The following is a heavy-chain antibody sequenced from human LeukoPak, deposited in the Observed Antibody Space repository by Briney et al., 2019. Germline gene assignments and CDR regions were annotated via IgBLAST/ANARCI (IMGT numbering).Heavy chain of an antibody. J-gene: IGHJ5*02. CDR1: GGSISSYY. CDR3: ARQYYGSGSYLWFDP. D-gene: IGHD3-10*01. Sequence: SETLSLTCTVSGGSISSYYWSWLRQPPGKGLEWIGYTYYSGSTNYNPSLKSRVTISVDTSKNQYSLKLSSVSAADTAVYYCARQYYGSGSYLWFDPWGQGTLVTVSS. CDR2: TYYSGST. V-gene: IGHV4-59*08.